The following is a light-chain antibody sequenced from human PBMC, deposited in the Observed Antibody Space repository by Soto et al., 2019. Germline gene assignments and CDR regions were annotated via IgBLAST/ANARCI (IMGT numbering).Light chain of an antibody. CDR1: SSDVGGYNY. V-gene: IGLV2-14*03. CDR3: SSYTSSSTLYV. CDR2: DVS. Sequence: LTQPASVSGSPGQSITISCTGISSDVGGYNYVSWYQQLPGKAPKLIIYDVSNRPSGVSNRFSASKPANAASLTISGLQAEDEADYYCSSYTSSSTLYVFGTGTKVTVL. J-gene: IGLJ1*01.